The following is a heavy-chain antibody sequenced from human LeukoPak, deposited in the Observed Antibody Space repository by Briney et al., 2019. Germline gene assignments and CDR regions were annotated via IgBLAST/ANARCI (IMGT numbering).Heavy chain of an antibody. V-gene: IGHV4-59*01. CDR2: IYNSGST. D-gene: IGHD6-19*01. J-gene: IGHJ4*02. CDR3: ARDQYSSGWFDY. CDR1: GGSISRYF. Sequence: MPSETLSLTCTVSGGSISRYFWSWIRQPPGKGLEWIGYIYNSGSTNYNPSLKSRVTISVDTSKNQFSLKLSSVTAADTAVYYCARDQYSSGWFDYWGQGTLVTVPS.